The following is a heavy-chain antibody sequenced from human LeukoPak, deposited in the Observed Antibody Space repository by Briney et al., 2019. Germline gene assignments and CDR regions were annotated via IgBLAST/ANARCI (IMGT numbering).Heavy chain of an antibody. CDR3: AKWGDYGDYATAFQH. D-gene: IGHD4-17*01. J-gene: IGHJ1*01. CDR1: GFTFSSYA. CDR2: ISGSGGST. V-gene: IGHV3-23*01. Sequence: GGSLRLSCAASGFTFSSYAMSWVRQAPGKGLEWVSAISGSGGSTYYADSVKGRFTISRDNSKNTLYLQRNSLRAEDTAVYYCAKWGDYGDYATAFQHWGQGTLVTVSS.